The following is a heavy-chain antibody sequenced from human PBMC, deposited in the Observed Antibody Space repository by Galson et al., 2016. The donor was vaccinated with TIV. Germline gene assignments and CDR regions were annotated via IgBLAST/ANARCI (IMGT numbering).Heavy chain of an antibody. D-gene: IGHD2-2*01. CDR3: ARPRYCSRTDCFTHLDF. J-gene: IGHJ4*02. Sequence: SVKVSCKVSGFTLTELSIHWVRQAPEKGLEWMGTFDREDGETICAQDFQNRLTMTEDTSTGTAYMELRSLRSDDTAVYYCARPRYCSRTDCFTHLDFWGQGTLVTVSS. V-gene: IGHV1-24*01. CDR1: GFTLTELS. CDR2: FDREDGET.